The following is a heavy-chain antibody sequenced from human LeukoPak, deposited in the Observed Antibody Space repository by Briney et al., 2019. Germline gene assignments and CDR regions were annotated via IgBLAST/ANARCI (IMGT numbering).Heavy chain of an antibody. CDR3: ARDGYYYDGSDSWGRSLVLFPFDY. CDR2: FDPEDGET. Sequence: GASVKVSCKVSGYTLTGLSMHWVRQAPGKGLEWMGGFDPEDGETIYAQKFQGRVTMTEDTSTDTAYMELSSLRSEDTAVYYCARDGYYYDGSDSWGRSLVLFPFDYWGQGTLVTVSS. CDR1: GYTLTGLS. V-gene: IGHV1-24*01. J-gene: IGHJ4*02. D-gene: IGHD3-22*01.